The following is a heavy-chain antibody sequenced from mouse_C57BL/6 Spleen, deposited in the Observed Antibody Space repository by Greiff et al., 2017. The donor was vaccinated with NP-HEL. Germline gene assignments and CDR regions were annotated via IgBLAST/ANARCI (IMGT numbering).Heavy chain of an antibody. V-gene: IGHV1-61*01. CDR2: IYPSDSET. J-gene: IGHJ2*01. Sequence: VQLQQPGAELVRPGSSVKLSCKASGYTFTSYWMDWVKKRPGQGLEWIGNIYPSDSETHYNQKFKDKATLTVDKSSSTAYMQLSSLTSEDSAVYYCARLGDLDYWGQGTTLTVSS. CDR3: ARLGDLDY. CDR1: GYTFTSYW.